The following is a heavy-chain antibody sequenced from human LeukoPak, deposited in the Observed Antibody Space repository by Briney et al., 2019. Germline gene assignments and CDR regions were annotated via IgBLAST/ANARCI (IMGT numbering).Heavy chain of an antibody. Sequence: SETLSLTCTVSGYSISSGYYWGWIRQPPGKGLEWIASIYHSGSTYYNPSLRSRVTISVDTSKNQFSLKLSSVTAADTAVYYCASLPTVTFFDYWGQGTLVTVSS. CDR2: IYHSGST. V-gene: IGHV4-38-2*02. CDR3: ASLPTVTFFDY. D-gene: IGHD4-17*01. J-gene: IGHJ4*02. CDR1: GYSISSGYY.